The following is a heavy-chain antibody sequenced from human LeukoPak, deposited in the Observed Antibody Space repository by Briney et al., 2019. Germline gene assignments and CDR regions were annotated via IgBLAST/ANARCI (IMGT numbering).Heavy chain of an antibody. D-gene: IGHD6-13*01. V-gene: IGHV3-21*01. CDR3: ARGTSEYSSSRGSFP. Sequence: GGSLRLSCAASGFTFSSYSMNWVRQAPGKGLEWVSSISSSSSYIYYADSVKGRFIISRDNAKNSLYLQMNSLRAEDTAVYYCARGTSEYSSSRGSFPWGQGTLVTVSS. J-gene: IGHJ5*02. CDR2: ISSSSSYI. CDR1: GFTFSSYS.